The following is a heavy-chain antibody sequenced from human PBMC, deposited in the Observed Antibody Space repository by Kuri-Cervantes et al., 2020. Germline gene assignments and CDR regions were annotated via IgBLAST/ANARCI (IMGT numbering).Heavy chain of an antibody. Sequence: GSVKVSCKASGYTFTGYYMHWVRQAPGQGLEWMGWLNPNSGNTGYAQKFQGRVTMTRNTSISTAYVELSSLRSEDAAVYYCSGGPVGYYGDYWGQGTLVTVSS. CDR1: GYTFTGYY. J-gene: IGHJ4*02. CDR3: SGGPVGYYGDY. CDR2: LNPNSGNT. V-gene: IGHV1-8*02. D-gene: IGHD3-10*01.